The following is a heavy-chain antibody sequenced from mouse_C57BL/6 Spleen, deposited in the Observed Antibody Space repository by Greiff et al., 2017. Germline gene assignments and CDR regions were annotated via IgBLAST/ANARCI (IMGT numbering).Heavy chain of an antibody. Sequence: EVKLMESGAELVKPGASVKLSCTASGFNIKDYYMHWVKQRTEQGLEWIGRIDPEDGETKYAPKFQGKATITADTSSNTAYLQLSSLTSEDTAVYYCALYYGSSPWWYFDVWGTGTTVTVSS. CDR2: IDPEDGET. J-gene: IGHJ1*03. V-gene: IGHV14-2*01. CDR1: GFNIKDYY. CDR3: ALYYGSSPWWYFDV. D-gene: IGHD1-1*01.